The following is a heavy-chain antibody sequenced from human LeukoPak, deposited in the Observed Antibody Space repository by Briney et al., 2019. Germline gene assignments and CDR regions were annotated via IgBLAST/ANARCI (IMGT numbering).Heavy chain of an antibody. V-gene: IGHV4-39*01. J-gene: IGHJ4*02. CDR1: GGSISSSSYY. CDR2: IYYSGST. Sequence: KSSETLSLTCTVSGGSISSSSYYWGWIRQPPGKGLEWIGSIYYSGSTYYNPSLKSRVTISVDTSKNQFSLKLSSVTAADTAVYYCARDTEIAAAGNFDYWGQGTLATVSS. CDR3: ARDTEIAAAGNFDY. D-gene: IGHD6-13*01.